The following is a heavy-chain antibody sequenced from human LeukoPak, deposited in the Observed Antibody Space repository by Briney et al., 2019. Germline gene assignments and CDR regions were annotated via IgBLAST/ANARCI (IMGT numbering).Heavy chain of an antibody. D-gene: IGHD1-1*01. Sequence: PSETLSLTCTVSGGSISSSSYYWGWIRQPPGKGLEWIGYIYYSGSTNYSPSLQSRVTISLDMSKNQFSLQLRSVTAADTAVYYCARDRLEVLDYYFDYWGQGTLVTVSS. CDR2: IYYSGST. CDR3: ARDRLEVLDYYFDY. CDR1: GGSISSSSYY. J-gene: IGHJ4*02. V-gene: IGHV4-61*05.